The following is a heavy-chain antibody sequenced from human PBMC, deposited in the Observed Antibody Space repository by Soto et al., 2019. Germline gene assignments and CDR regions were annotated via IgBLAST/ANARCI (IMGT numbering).Heavy chain of an antibody. CDR3: ARKHSLDYIRWGLDP. J-gene: IGHJ5*02. Sequence: ASVKVSCKASGYPFSDNQIHWLRRAPGQGLECMGRINPKSDDTNYSQKFQGRVTMTRDTSIDTAYLELTGLTSDDTATYYCARKHSLDYIRWGLDPWGQGTLVTVSS. V-gene: IGHV1-2*02. CDR1: GYPFSDNQ. CDR2: INPKSDDT. D-gene: IGHD4-4*01.